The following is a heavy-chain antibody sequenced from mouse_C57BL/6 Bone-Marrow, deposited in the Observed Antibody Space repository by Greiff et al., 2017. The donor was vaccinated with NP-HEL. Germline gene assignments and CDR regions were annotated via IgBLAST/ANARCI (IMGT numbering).Heavy chain of an antibody. CDR2: IDPSDSYT. CDR1: GYTFTSYW. J-gene: IGHJ2*01. CDR3: ARGKTYYSNPFDY. Sequence: QVQLKQSGAELVKPGASVKLSCKASGYTFTSYWMQWVKQRPGQGLEWIGEIDPSDSYTNYNQKFKGKATLTVDTSSSTAYMQLSSLTSEDSAVYYCARGKTYYSNPFDYWGQGTTLTVSS. V-gene: IGHV1-50*01. D-gene: IGHD2-5*01.